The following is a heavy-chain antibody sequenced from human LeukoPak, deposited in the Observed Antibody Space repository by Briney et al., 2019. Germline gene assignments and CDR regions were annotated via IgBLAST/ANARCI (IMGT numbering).Heavy chain of an antibody. J-gene: IGHJ4*02. D-gene: IGHD5-24*01. CDR2: INHSGST. V-gene: IGHV4-34*01. CDR1: GGSFSGYY. CDR3: ARLRGRWLQRSFDY. Sequence: SETLSLTCAVYGGSFSGYYWSWIRQPPGKGLEWIGEINHSGSTNYNPSLKSRVTISVDTSKNQFSLKLSSVTAADTAVYYCARLRGRWLQRSFDYWGQGTLVTVSS.